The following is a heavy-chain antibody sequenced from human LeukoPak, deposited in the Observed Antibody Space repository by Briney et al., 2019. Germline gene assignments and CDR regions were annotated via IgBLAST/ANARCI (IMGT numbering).Heavy chain of an antibody. CDR2: IYYSGGT. CDR1: GGSINSFDNY. J-gene: IGHJ4*02. V-gene: IGHV4-30-4*01. Sequence: SETLSLTCTVSGGSINSFDNYWSWLRQSPGKGLEWIGYIYYSGGTFDNPSLKSRLSMSVDTSKNQFSLRLKSVTAADTAVYFCARQKSYYDSGGYWQDLGFFDYWGQGALVSVSS. D-gene: IGHD3-22*01. CDR3: ARQKSYYDSGGYWQDLGFFDY.